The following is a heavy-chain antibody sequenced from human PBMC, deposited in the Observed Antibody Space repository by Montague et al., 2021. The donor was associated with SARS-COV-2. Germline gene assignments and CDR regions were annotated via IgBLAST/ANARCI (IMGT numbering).Heavy chain of an antibody. J-gene: IGHJ2*01. CDR3: ARTPIWELLPWYFDL. Sequence: SVKVSCKASGYTFTSYAMNWVRQAPGQGLEWMGWIDTNTGNPTYAQGFTGRFVFSLDTSVSTAYLQISSLKAEDTAVYYCARTPIWELLPWYFDLWGRGTLVTVSS. D-gene: IGHD1-26*01. CDR1: GYTFTSYA. CDR2: IDTNTGNP. V-gene: IGHV7-4-1*02.